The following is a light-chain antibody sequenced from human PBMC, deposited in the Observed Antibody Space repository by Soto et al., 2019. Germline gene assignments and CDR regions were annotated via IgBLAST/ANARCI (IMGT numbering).Light chain of an antibody. Sequence: AIQLTQSPSSLSASVGDRVTITCRASQGISSALAWYQQKPGKAPKLLIYDASSLESGVPSRFSGSGSGTQFTLTISSLQPDDFATYYRQQYNAYPWTFGQGTKGDSK. CDR2: DAS. J-gene: IGKJ1*01. CDR3: QQYNAYPWT. V-gene: IGKV1-13*02. CDR1: QGISSA.